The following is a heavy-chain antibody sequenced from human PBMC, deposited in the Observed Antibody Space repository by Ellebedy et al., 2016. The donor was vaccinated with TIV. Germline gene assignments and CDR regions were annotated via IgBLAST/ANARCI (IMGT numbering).Heavy chain of an antibody. CDR3: ARDNYGSLDY. CDR1: GGSISSRSYY. CDR2: MYNSGSS. Sequence: GSLRLXCTVSGGSISSRSYYWGWIRRPPGKGLEWIACMYNSGSSYINPSLKSRVTISVDTSKNQFSLKLSSVTAADTAVYYCARDNYGSLDYWGQGILVTVSS. V-gene: IGHV4-39*07. D-gene: IGHD3-10*01. J-gene: IGHJ4*02.